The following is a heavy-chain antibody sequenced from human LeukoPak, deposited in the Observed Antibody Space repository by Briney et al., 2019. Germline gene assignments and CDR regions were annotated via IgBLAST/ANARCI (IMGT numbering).Heavy chain of an antibody. V-gene: IGHV3-48*03. D-gene: IGHD3-9*01. CDR3: AKNDYDILTGQYYFDY. CDR1: GFTFSSYE. CDR2: ISSSGSTI. Sequence: GGSLRLSCAASGFTFSSYEMNWVRQAPGKGLEWVSYISSSGSTIYYADSVKGRFTISRDNSKNTLYLQMNSLRAEDTAVYYCAKNDYDILTGQYYFDYWGQGTLVTVSS. J-gene: IGHJ4*02.